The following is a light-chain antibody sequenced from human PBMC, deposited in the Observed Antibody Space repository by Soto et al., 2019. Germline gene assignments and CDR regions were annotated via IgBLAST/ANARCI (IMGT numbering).Light chain of an antibody. J-gene: IGKJ1*01. CDR2: AAS. V-gene: IGKV3-20*01. Sequence: EIGLTQSPGTLSLSPGERATLSCRASQSVSSSSLAWYQQKPGQAPRLLIYAASSRATGIPDRFSGSGSGTDFTLTISRLEPEDFAVYYCQQYGTSPQTFGHGTKVEI. CDR3: QQYGTSPQT. CDR1: QSVSSSS.